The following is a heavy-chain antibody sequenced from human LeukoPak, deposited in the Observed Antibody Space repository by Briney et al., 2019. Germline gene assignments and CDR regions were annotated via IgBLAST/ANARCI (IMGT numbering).Heavy chain of an antibody. Sequence: GASVKVSCKASGYTFTSYFIHWVRQAPGERLEWRGIINPTGGSTRYAQKFQGRVTMTRDTSTSTVYMELSSLRSEDTAVYYCARGRVTATDGFDIWGQGTTVIVSS. CDR3: ARGRVTATDGFDI. D-gene: IGHD2-21*02. CDR2: INPTGGST. V-gene: IGHV1-46*01. J-gene: IGHJ3*02. CDR1: GYTFTSYF.